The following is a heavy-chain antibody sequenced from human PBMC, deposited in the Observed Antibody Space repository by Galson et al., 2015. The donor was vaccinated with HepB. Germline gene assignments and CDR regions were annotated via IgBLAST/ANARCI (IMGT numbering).Heavy chain of an antibody. CDR1: GFTFSSYA. J-gene: IGHJ4*02. CDR3: VKPDY. V-gene: IGHV3-30-3*02. Sequence: SLRLSCAASGFTFSSYAMHWVRQAPGKGLEWVAVISYDGSSKYYADSVKGRFTISRDNSKNTLYLQMNSLRAEDTAVYYCVKPDYWGQGTLVTVSS. CDR2: ISYDGSSK.